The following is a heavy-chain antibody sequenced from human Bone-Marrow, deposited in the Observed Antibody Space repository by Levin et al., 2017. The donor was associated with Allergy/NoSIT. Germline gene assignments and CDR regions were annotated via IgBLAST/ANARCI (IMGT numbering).Heavy chain of an antibody. CDR2: IGTHSGDT. CDR3: ARDTLPYCSHSSCFRKVWLDA. J-gene: IGHJ5*02. Sequence: ASVKVSCKASGYTFNNYGIRWVRQAPGQGLEWMGWIGTHSGDTKYAQRFQGRVTMTTDTSTNTIYMELRSLTSHDTAVYYCARDTLPYCSHSSCFRKVWLDAWGQGTLVTVSS. D-gene: IGHD2-15*01. CDR1: GYTFNNYG. V-gene: IGHV1-18*01.